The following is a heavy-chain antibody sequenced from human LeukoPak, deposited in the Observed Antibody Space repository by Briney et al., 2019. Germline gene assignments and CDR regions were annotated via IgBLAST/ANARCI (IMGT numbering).Heavy chain of an antibody. CDR2: INGDGSWT. J-gene: IGHJ4*02. CDR1: GNYW. Sequence: QPGGSLRLSCAASGNYWMHWVRQAPGKGLVWVSHINGDGSWTTYADSVKGRFTISKDNAKNTAYLQMNNLRAEDTAVYYCVSFYETYWGRGTLVTVSS. CDR3: VSFYETY. V-gene: IGHV3-74*01. D-gene: IGHD2-2*01.